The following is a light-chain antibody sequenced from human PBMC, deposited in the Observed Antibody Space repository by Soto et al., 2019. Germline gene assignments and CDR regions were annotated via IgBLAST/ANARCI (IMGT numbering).Light chain of an antibody. V-gene: IGKV1-5*03. CDR1: QSISNW. CDR2: KAS. CDR3: QQYSDNWT. J-gene: IGKJ1*01. Sequence: DIQMTQSPSTLSASVGDRVTITCRASQSISNWLAWYQQKPGTAPNLLIYKASTLQSGVPSRFSVSGSETEFTLTISSLQQDASSTYDCQQYSDNWTFGQGTKVEIK.